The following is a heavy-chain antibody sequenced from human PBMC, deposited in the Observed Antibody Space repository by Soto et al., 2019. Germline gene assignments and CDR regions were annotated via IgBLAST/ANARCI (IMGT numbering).Heavy chain of an antibody. D-gene: IGHD3-16*01. V-gene: IGHV4-34*01. J-gene: IGHJ4*02. CDR3: ARAWGGVPDY. CDR1: GGSFSGYY. CDR2: INHSGST. Sequence: PSETLSLTCAVYGGSFSGYYWCWIRQPPGKGLEWIGEINHSGSTNYNPSLKSRVTISVDTSKNQFSLKLSSVTAADTAVYYCARAWGGVPDYWGQGTLVTVS.